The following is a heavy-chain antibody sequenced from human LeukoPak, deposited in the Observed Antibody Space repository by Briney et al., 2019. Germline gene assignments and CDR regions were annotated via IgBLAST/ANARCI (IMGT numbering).Heavy chain of an antibody. CDR3: TRGWFGELLDG. J-gene: IGHJ4*02. CDR1: GFTFSSYA. V-gene: IGHV3-23*01. Sequence: GGSLRLSCAASGFTFSSYAMSWVRQAPGKGLGWVSAISGSGGSTYYADSVKGRFTISRDNSKNTLYLQMNSLKTEDTAVYHYTRGWFGELLDGWGQGTLVTGSS. D-gene: IGHD3-10*01. CDR2: ISGSGGST.